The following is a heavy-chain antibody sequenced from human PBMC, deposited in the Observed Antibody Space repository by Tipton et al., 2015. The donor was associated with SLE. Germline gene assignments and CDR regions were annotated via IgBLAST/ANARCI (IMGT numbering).Heavy chain of an antibody. CDR1: GGSISSGSYY. V-gene: IGHV4-61*02. CDR3: ARAVPAAWYFDL. D-gene: IGHD2-2*01. J-gene: IGHJ2*01. CDR2: IYTSGST. Sequence: TLSLTCTVSGGSISSGSYYWSWIRQPAGKGLEWIGRIYTSGSTNYTPSLKSRVTISVDTSKNQFSLKLSSVTAADTAVYYCARAVPAAWYFDLWGRGTLVTVSS.